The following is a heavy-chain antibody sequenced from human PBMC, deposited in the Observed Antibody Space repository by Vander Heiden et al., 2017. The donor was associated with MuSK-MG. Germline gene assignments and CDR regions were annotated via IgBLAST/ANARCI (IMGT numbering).Heavy chain of an antibody. Sequence: QVQLVQSGAEVKKPGSSVKVSCKASGGTFSSYAISWVRQAPGQGLEWMGGISPSLGIANYAQKFQGRVTITADKSTSTAYMELSSLRSEDTAVYYCARGGLAAAGDGYYYYYMDVWGKGTTVTVSS. CDR3: ARGGLAAAGDGYYYYYMDV. D-gene: IGHD6-13*01. CDR2: ISPSLGIA. CDR1: GGTFSSYA. V-gene: IGHV1-69*10. J-gene: IGHJ6*03.